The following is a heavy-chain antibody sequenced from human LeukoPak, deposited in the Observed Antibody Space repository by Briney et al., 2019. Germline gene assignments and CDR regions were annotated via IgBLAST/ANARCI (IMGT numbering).Heavy chain of an antibody. V-gene: IGHV3-23*01. CDR2: LTGGGGSA. Sequence: PGGSLRLSCAASGFTFSNYAMSWVRQAPGKGLEWVSGLTGGGGSAKYADSVKGRFTISRDNSKNTFYLQMDGLRAEDTAVYYCAKPPRDTMAAAENWGQGALVTVSS. CDR1: GFTFSNYA. D-gene: IGHD6-13*01. J-gene: IGHJ4*02. CDR3: AKPPRDTMAAAEN.